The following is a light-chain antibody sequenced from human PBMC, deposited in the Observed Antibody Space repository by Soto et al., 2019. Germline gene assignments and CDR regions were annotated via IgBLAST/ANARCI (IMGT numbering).Light chain of an antibody. V-gene: IGKV3D-15*01. J-gene: IGKJ1*01. CDR3: QQYNTSPRT. CDR1: QSVSSN. CDR2: GAS. Sequence: EIAMTQSPATLSVSPGERATLSCRGSQSVSSNLAWYQQKPGQAPRLLIYGASNRATGIPDRFSGSGSGTDFTLTISRLQPEDFAVYYGQQYNTSPRTFGQGTKVDIK.